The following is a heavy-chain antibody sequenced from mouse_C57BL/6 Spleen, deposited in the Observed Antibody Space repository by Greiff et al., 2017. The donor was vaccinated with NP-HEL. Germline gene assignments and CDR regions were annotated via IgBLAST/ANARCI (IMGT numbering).Heavy chain of an antibody. V-gene: IGHV5-6*01. J-gene: IGHJ2*01. CDR2: ISSGGSYT. D-gene: IGHD3-2*02. Sequence: EVMLVESGGDLVKPGGSLKLSCAASGFTFSSYGMSWVRQTPDKRLEWVATISSGGSYTYYPDSVKGRFTISRDNAKNTLYLQMSSLKSEDTAMYYCAREESSGYVGDYFDYWGQGTTLTVSS. CDR1: GFTFSSYG. CDR3: AREESSGYVGDYFDY.